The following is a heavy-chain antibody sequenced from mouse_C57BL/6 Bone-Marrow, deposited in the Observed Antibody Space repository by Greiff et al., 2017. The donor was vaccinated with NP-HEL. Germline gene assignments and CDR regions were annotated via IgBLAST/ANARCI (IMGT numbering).Heavy chain of an antibody. CDR3: TTAYYDYDWYFDV. V-gene: IGHV14-4*01. CDR1: GFNIKDDY. CDR2: IDPENGDT. D-gene: IGHD2-4*01. Sequence: EVQGVESGAELVRPGASVKLSCTASGFNIKDDYMHWVKQRPEQGLEWIGWIDPENGDTEYASKFQGKATITADTSSNTAYLQLSSLTSEDTAVYYCTTAYYDYDWYFDVWGTGTTVTVSS. J-gene: IGHJ1*03.